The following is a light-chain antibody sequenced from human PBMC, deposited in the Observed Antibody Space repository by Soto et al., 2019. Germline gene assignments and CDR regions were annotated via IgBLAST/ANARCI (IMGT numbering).Light chain of an antibody. CDR2: GAS. Sequence: EVVMTQSPATVSVSPGEGVTLSCRASQTISNDLAWYQQKPGQAPRLLIYGASTRDTGVPARFSGGGSGTEFTLTIISLQSEDFAFYYCQQHNKWPPVTFGGGTKVEIK. V-gene: IGKV3-15*01. J-gene: IGKJ4*01. CDR1: QTISND. CDR3: QQHNKWPPVT.